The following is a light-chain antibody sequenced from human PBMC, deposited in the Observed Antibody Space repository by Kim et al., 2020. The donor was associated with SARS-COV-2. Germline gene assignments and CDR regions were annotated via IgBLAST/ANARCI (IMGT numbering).Light chain of an antibody. CDR1: DSNIVSNP. V-gene: IGLV1-44*01. J-gene: IGLJ2*01. CDR2: TRT. CDR3: AAWDDRLNGVI. Sequence: ELTQPPSVSGTPGQRVTISCSGSDSNIVSNPVNWYQHLPGTAPKVVIYTRTQRPSGVPDRFSGSTSGTSASLAISGLQSEDEADYYCAAWDDRLNGVIFGGGTRLTVL.